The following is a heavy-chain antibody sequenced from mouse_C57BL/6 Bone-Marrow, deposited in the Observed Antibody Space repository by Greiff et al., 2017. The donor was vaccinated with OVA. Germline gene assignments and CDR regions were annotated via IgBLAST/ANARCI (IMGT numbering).Heavy chain of an antibody. V-gene: IGHV5-6*01. CDR3: ARVLWSFAY. Sequence: EVKLMESGGDLVKPGGSLKLSCAASGFTFSRYGMSWVRQTPDKRLEWVATISSGGSYTYYPDSVKGRFTISRDNAKNTLYLQLSSLKSEDTAMYYCARVLWSFAYWGQGTLVTVSA. CDR2: ISSGGSYT. D-gene: IGHD1-1*02. J-gene: IGHJ3*01. CDR1: GFTFSRYG.